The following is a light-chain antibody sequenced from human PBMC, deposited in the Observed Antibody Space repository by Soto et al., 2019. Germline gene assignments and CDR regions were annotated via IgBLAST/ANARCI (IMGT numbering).Light chain of an antibody. CDR2: AAS. Sequence: DIQLTQSPSFLSASVGDRVTITCRASQGISSDLAWYQQKPGKAPKLLIYAASTLQSGVPSRFSGSGSGTEFTLTISSLHPEDFANYYCQQLNSYLSFTFGPGTKVDIK. CDR3: QQLNSYLSFT. CDR1: QGISSD. V-gene: IGKV1-9*01. J-gene: IGKJ3*01.